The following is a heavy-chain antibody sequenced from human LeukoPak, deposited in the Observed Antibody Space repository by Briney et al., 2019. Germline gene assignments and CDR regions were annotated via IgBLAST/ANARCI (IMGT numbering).Heavy chain of an antibody. CDR3: ARLGRTSYWYFDL. V-gene: IGHV4-59*08. D-gene: IGHD2-2*01. CDR2: IYYSGST. Sequence: SETPSLTFTVSGGSLSSYYRSWVRQPPRKGLEWIGYIYYSGSTNYNPSLKSRVTISVDTSKNQFSLKLSSVTAADTAVYYCARLGRTSYWYFDLWGRGTLVTVSS. J-gene: IGHJ2*01. CDR1: GGSLSSYY.